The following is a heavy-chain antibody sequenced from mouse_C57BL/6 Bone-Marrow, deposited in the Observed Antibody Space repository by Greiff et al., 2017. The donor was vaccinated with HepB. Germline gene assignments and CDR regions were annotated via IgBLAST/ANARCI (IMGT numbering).Heavy chain of an antibody. Sequence: QVQLQQPGAELVKPGASVKMSCKASGYTFTSYWITWVKQRPGQGLEWIGDICPGSGSTNYNEKFKSKATLTVDTSSSTAYMQLSSLTSEDSAVYYCARGYYGSSPYYAMDYWGQGTSVTVSS. CDR1: GYTFTSYW. V-gene: IGHV1-55*01. CDR3: ARGYYGSSPYYAMDY. J-gene: IGHJ4*01. D-gene: IGHD1-1*01. CDR2: ICPGSGST.